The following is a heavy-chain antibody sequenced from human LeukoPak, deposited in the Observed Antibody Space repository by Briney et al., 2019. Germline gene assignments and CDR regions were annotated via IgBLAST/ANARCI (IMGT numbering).Heavy chain of an antibody. Sequence: GGSLRLSCAASGFTFSSSTMNRVRQAPGKGLEWVSSISSTGTYIYYADSVKGRFTISRDNAKNSLYLQMNSLRAEDTALYYCARDIAYWGQGTLVTVSS. J-gene: IGHJ4*02. V-gene: IGHV3-21*01. CDR1: GFTFSSST. CDR2: ISSTGTYI. CDR3: ARDIAY.